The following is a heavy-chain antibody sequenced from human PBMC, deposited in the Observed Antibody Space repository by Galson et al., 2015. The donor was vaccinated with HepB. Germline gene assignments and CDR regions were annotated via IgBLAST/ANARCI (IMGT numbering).Heavy chain of an antibody. V-gene: IGHV5-51*03. CDR2: IYPGDSDT. CDR1: GYSFSSYW. D-gene: IGHD2-2*01. Sequence: SGAEVKKPGESLKISCKGSGYSFSSYWIGWVRQMPGKGLEWMGIIYPGDSDTRYSPSFQGQVTISADKSISTAYLQWSSLKASDSAMYYCAMEVVPAVPVSGWFDPWGQGTLVTVSS. CDR3: AMEVVPAVPVSGWFDP. J-gene: IGHJ5*02.